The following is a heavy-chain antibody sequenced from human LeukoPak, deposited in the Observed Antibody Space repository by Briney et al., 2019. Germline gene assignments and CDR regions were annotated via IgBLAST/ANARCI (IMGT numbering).Heavy chain of an antibody. Sequence: GGSLRLSCAASGFTFSSYAMHWVRQAPGKGLEWVAVISYDGSNKYYADSVKGRFTISRDNSKNTLYLQMNSLRAEDTAVYYCARAIGYIDYWGQGTLVTVSS. J-gene: IGHJ4*02. CDR3: ARAIGYIDY. CDR1: GFTFSSYA. CDR2: ISYDGSNK. V-gene: IGHV3-30-3*01.